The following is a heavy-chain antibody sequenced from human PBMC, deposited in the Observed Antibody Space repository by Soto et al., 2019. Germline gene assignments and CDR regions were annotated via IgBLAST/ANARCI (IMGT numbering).Heavy chain of an antibody. J-gene: IGHJ6*02. Sequence: GGSLRLSCAASGFTFTDYSFNWVRQAPGKGLEWVSSIYGSGTYIYYTDSVKGRFTISRDNARNSLYLQLNSLRAEDTAVYYCARFQSINGNRYIHDGMGVWGQGTTVTVSS. D-gene: IGHD1-20*01. CDR1: GFTFTDYS. CDR3: ARFQSINGNRYIHDGMGV. V-gene: IGHV3-21*01. CDR2: IYGSGTYI.